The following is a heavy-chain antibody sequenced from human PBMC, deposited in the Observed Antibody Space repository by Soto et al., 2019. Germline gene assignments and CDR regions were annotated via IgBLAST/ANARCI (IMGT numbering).Heavy chain of an antibody. CDR3: VRGGSTYAS. J-gene: IGHJ5*02. CDR2: IKPDESEK. V-gene: IGHV3-7*01. Sequence: EVQLVESGGGLVQPGGSLRLSCTASGFTFSDSWMTWVRQAPGKGLEWVARIKPDESEKKYADSVKGRFSISRDNAKNSMYLQMYSLRGEDTAVYYCVRGGSTYASWGQGTLVTVSS. CDR1: GFTFSDSW. D-gene: IGHD4-4*01.